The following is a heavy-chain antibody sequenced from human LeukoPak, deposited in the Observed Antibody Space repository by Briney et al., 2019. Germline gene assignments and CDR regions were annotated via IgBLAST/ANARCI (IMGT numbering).Heavy chain of an antibody. CDR2: IIGSSTFT. V-gene: IGHV3-11*05. CDR1: GFTFSDYY. Sequence: RTGGSLRFSCAASGFTFSDYYMSWIRQAPGEGLEWVSYIIGSSTFTNYADSVKGRFTISRDNAKNSLYLQMNSLRAEDTAVYYCARGAQYCSGGTCNDYWGQGTLVTVSS. CDR3: ARGAQYCSGGTCNDY. D-gene: IGHD2-15*01. J-gene: IGHJ4*02.